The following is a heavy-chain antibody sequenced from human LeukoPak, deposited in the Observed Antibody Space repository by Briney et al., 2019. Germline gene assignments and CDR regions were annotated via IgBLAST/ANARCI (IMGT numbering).Heavy chain of an antibody. V-gene: IGHV3-7*01. J-gene: IGHJ4*02. CDR2: IKQDGSER. CDR1: GFTFSTSW. Sequence: GVSLRLSCAASGFTFSTSWMDWLRPAPGKGLEWVANIKQDGSERYYVDSVKGRFTISRDNAENSLYLQMDSLRAEDTAVYYCSTALNSWGRGTLVTVSS. D-gene: IGHD2-15*01. CDR3: STALNS.